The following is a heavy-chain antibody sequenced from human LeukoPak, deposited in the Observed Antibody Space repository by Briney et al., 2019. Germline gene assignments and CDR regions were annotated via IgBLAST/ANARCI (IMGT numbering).Heavy chain of an antibody. D-gene: IGHD3-22*01. J-gene: IGHJ1*01. Sequence: ASVKVSCKAFGYTFTSYVITWVRQAPGQGLEGRGSISAYNGNTNYAQKLQGRVTMTTDTSTSTAYMELRSLRSDDTAVYYCARDHGDYDSTGYYSRYFQHWGRRTLVTVSS. CDR2: ISAYNGNT. V-gene: IGHV1-18*01. CDR1: GYTFTSYV. CDR3: ARDHGDYDSTGYYSRYFQH.